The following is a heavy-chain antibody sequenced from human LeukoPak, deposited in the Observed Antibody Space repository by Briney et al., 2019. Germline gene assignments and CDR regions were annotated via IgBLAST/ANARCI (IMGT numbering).Heavy chain of an antibody. CDR3: ARVSDIVVAPAEYYFDY. Sequence: GGSLRLSCAASGFIFSSYEMNWVRQAPGKGLEWVSYISSSGYTINYADSVKGRFTVSRDNAKSSLYLQMNSLRAEDTAVYYCARVSDIVVAPAEYYFDYWGQGTLVTVSS. V-gene: IGHV3-48*03. D-gene: IGHD2-2*01. J-gene: IGHJ4*02. CDR1: GFIFSSYE. CDR2: ISSSGYTI.